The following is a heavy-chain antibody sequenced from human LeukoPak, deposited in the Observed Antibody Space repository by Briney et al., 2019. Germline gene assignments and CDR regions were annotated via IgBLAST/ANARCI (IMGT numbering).Heavy chain of an antibody. CDR1: GFTFSTYA. CDR2: ITGGGGST. CDR3: AKAALYGSGSYYTAFDI. Sequence: GGSLRLSCAASGFTFSTYAMNWVRQAPGKGLEWVSTITGGGGSTYYADSVKGRFTISRDNSKNTLYLQMNSLRAEDTAVYYCAKAALYGSGSYYTAFDIWGQGTMVTVSS. D-gene: IGHD3-10*01. V-gene: IGHV3-23*01. J-gene: IGHJ3*02.